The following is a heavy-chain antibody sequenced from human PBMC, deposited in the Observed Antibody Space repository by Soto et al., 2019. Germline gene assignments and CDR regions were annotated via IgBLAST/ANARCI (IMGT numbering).Heavy chain of an antibody. CDR2: IKSKTGGVTT. D-gene: IGHD6-19*01. V-gene: IGHV3-15*07. J-gene: IGHJ4*01. CDR3: TTDFSSGWFFDH. CDR1: GFTSNNAW. Sequence: GGSLRLSCAASGFTSNNAWMNWVRQAPGKGLEWVGRIKSKTGGVTTDYAAPVKGRFIISRDDSKNMLYLQMNSLKTEDTAVYYCTTDFSSGWFFDHWGQGTLVTVSS.